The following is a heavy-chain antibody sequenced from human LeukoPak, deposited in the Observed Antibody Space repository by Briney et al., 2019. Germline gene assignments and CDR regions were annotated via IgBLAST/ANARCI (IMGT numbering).Heavy chain of an antibody. CDR3: ARGFWPLGGPRAWFDP. D-gene: IGHD3-3*01. V-gene: IGHV1-2*02. J-gene: IGHJ5*02. CDR1: GYTFTGYY. CDR2: INPNSGGT. Sequence: ASVKVSCKASGYTFTGYYMHWVRHAPGQGLEWMGWINPNSGGTNYAQKFQGRVTMTRETSISTAYMELSRLRSDDTAVYYCARGFWPLGGPRAWFDPWGQGTLVTVSS.